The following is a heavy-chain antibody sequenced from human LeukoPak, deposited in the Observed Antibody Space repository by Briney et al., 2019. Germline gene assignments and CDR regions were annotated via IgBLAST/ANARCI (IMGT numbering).Heavy chain of an antibody. CDR2: ISYDGSNK. CDR1: GFTFSSYA. CDR3: ARDGRSTWYEDS. Sequence: GGSLRLSCAASGFTFSSYAMHWVRQAPGKGLEWVAVISYDGSNKYYADSVKGRFTISRDNAKNSLFLQMNNLRAEDAAVYFCARDGRSTWYEDSWGQGTLVTVSS. D-gene: IGHD6-13*01. J-gene: IGHJ4*02. V-gene: IGHV3-30-3*01.